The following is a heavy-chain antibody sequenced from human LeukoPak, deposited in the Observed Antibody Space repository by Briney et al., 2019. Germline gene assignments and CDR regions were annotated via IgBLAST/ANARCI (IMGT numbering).Heavy chain of an antibody. J-gene: IGHJ5*02. CDR1: GGSISSSNW. V-gene: IGHV4-4*02. D-gene: IGHD4-17*01. CDR2: IYHSGST. CDR3: ARDTNYGDYGGFDP. Sequence: SETLSLTCAVSGGSISSSNWWSWVRQPPGKGLEWIGYIYHSGSTYYNPSLKSRVTISVDRSKNQFSLKLSSVTAADTAVYYCARDTNYGDYGGFDPWGQGTLVTVSS.